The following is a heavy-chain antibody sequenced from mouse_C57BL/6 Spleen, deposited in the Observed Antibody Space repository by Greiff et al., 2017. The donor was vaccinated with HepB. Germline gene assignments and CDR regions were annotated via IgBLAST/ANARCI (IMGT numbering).Heavy chain of an antibody. CDR1: GYTFTDYE. D-gene: IGHD1-1*01. CDR2: IDPETGGT. CDR3: TRGYGSSYSHWYFDV. V-gene: IGHV1-15*01. Sequence: QVQLQQSGAELVRPGASVTLSCKASGYTFTDYEMHWVKQTPVHGLEWIGAIDPETGGTAYNQKFKGKAILTADKSSSTAYMELRSLTSEDSAVYYCTRGYGSSYSHWYFDVWGTGTTVTVSS. J-gene: IGHJ1*03.